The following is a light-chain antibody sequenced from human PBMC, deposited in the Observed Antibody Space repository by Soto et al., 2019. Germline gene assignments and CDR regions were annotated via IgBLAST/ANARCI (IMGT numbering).Light chain of an antibody. V-gene: IGKV1-27*01. CDR3: QNYNVAPSWT. CDR2: SAS. CDR1: QSISSW. J-gene: IGKJ1*01. Sequence: DIQMTQSPSTLSASVGDRVTITCRASQSISSWLAWYQQIPGKLPDLLISSASTLQSGAPSRFSGSGSGTDFTPAISSLQPEDVATYYCQNYNVAPSWTFGQGTKVDIK.